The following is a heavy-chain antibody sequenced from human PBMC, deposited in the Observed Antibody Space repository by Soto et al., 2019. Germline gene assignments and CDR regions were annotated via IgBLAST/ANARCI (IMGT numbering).Heavy chain of an antibody. V-gene: IGHV3-23*01. D-gene: IGHD5-18*01. Sequence: EVQLLESGGGLVQPGGSLRLSCAASGFTFSNYAMSWVRQAPGKGLEWVSAVSGSGGSTYYADSVKGRFTISRDNSKNTLELQMNSLRAEDTAVYYCAKPVTTALVTGGNFDYWGQGTLVTVSS. J-gene: IGHJ4*02. CDR3: AKPVTTALVTGGNFDY. CDR2: VSGSGGST. CDR1: GFTFSNYA.